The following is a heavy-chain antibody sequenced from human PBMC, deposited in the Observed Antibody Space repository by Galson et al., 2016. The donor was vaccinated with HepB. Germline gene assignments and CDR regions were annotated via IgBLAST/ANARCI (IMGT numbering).Heavy chain of an antibody. D-gene: IGHD2-2*01. CDR1: GYTFTSYG. CDR3: ARDPAPAAPRNWFDP. J-gene: IGHJ5*02. V-gene: IGHV1-18*01. Sequence: SVKVSCKASGYTFTSYGINWVRQAPGQGLEWMGWISAYNGNTNYAQNFKGRVTMTTDTSTFTAYMELRSLRSDDTAGYYCARDPAPAAPRNWFDPWGQGTLVTVSS. CDR2: ISAYNGNT.